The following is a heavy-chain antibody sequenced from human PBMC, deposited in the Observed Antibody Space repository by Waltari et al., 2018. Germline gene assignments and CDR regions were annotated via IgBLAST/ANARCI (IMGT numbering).Heavy chain of an antibody. CDR3: AGGWLGKAGTTMAGFDY. V-gene: IGHV4-4*02. Sequence: QVQLQESGPGLVKPSGTLSLTCAVSGGSISSSNWWSWVRQPPGKGLEWIGEIYHSGGTNSNPFLMQRVTTSVDKSKNQFSLKLSSVTAADTAVYYCAGGWLGKAGTTMAGFDYWGQGTLVTVSS. D-gene: IGHD1-7*01. CDR2: IYHSGGT. CDR1: GGSISSSNW. J-gene: IGHJ4*02.